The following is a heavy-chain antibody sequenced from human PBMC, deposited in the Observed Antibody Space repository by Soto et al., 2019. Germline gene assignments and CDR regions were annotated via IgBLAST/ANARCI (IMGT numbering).Heavy chain of an antibody. Sequence: QVQLVESGGGLVKPGGSLRLSCAASGFTFSDYYMSWIRQAPGKGLEWVSYISSSGSTIYYADSVKGRFTISRDNAKNSLYLQMNRLSGEDTAVYYWASGAIFGVVHNYYYYGMDVWGQGTTVTVSS. J-gene: IGHJ6*02. CDR3: ASGAIFGVVHNYYYYGMDV. V-gene: IGHV3-11*01. CDR2: ISSSGSTI. CDR1: GFTFSDYY. D-gene: IGHD3-3*01.